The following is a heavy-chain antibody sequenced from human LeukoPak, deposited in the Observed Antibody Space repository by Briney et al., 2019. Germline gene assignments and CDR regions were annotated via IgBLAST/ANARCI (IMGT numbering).Heavy chain of an antibody. D-gene: IGHD2-15*01. J-gene: IGHJ5*02. CDR2: IYYSGST. V-gene: IGHV4-39*01. CDR3: AVENGNCSGGSCYFNWFDP. CDR1: GGSISSSSYY. Sequence: SETLSLTCTVSGGSISSSSYYWGWLRQPPGKGLEWIGSIYYSGSTYYNPSLKSRVTISVDTSKNQFSLKLSSVTAADTAVYYCAVENGNCSGGSCYFNWFDPWGQGTLVTVSS.